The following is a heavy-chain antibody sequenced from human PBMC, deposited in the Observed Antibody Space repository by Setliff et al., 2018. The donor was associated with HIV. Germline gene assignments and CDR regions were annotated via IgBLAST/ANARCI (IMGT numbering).Heavy chain of an antibody. CDR3: ARQGFVPLGVHQFDS. J-gene: IGHJ4*02. CDR2: MYYTESP. CDR1: GGYVSDSSYY. Sequence: SETLSLTCRVSGGYVSDSSYYWGWIRQAPGKGLEWIGSMYYTESPYFNPSFINRVTISIDTSKNQFSLSLRSVTAADSAVYYCARQGFVPLGVHQFDSWGQGTLVTVSS. V-gene: IGHV4-39*01. D-gene: IGHD3-16*01.